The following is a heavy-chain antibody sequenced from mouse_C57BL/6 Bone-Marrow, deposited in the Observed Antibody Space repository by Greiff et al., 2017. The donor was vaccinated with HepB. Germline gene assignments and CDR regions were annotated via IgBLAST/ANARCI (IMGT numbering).Heavy chain of an antibody. Sequence: GIDFSRYWMRWVRRAPGKGLEWIGEINPDSSTINYAPSLKDKFIISRDNAKNTLYLQMSKVRSEDTALYYCARPDGYYAGFAYWGQGTLVTVSA. J-gene: IGHJ3*01. V-gene: IGHV4-1*01. CDR1: GIDFSRYW. CDR2: INPDSSTI. CDR3: ARPDGYYAGFAY. D-gene: IGHD2-3*01.